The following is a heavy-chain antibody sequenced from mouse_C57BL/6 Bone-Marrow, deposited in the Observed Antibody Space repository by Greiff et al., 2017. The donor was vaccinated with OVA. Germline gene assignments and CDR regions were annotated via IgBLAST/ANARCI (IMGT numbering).Heavy chain of an antibody. CDR1: GFTFSNYW. CDR3: TGDDYGSRTEFAY. V-gene: IGHV6-3*01. J-gene: IGHJ3*01. CDR2: IRLKSDNYAT. Sequence: EVQRVESGGGLVQPGGSMKLSCVASGFTFSNYWMNWVRQSPEKGLEWVAQIRLKSDNYATHYAESVKGRFTSSRDDSKSSVYLQMNNLRAEDTGIYYCTGDDYGSRTEFAYWGQGTLVTVSA. D-gene: IGHD1-1*01.